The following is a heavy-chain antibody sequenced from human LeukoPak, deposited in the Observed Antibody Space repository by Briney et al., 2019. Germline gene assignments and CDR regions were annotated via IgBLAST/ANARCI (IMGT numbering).Heavy chain of an antibody. J-gene: IGHJ4*02. CDR1: GVSVTNYY. V-gene: IGHV4-4*07. CDR2: NYPTGDT. D-gene: IGHD3-16*01. CDR3: ARDLTARGSFDY. Sequence: PSETLSLTCSVSGVSVTNYYRSWVRQPAGKRLEWIGRNYPTGDTIYNPSLKSRVTMSVDMSKNHLSLKLTSVTAADAAVCYCARDLTARGSFDYWGQGILVSVSS.